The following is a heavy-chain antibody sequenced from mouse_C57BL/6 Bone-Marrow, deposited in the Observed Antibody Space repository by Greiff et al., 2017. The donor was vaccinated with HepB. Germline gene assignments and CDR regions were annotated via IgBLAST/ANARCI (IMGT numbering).Heavy chain of an antibody. CDR1: GFTFSDYG. CDR3: ARHSNYPFDC. Sequence: DVKLVESGGGLVKPGGSLKLSCAASGFTFSDYGMHWVRQAPEKGLEWVAYISSGSSTIYYADTVKGRFTISRDNAKNTLFLQMTSLRSEDTAMYYCARHSNYPFDCWGQGTTLTVSS. V-gene: IGHV5-17*01. CDR2: ISSGSSTI. J-gene: IGHJ2*01. D-gene: IGHD2-5*01.